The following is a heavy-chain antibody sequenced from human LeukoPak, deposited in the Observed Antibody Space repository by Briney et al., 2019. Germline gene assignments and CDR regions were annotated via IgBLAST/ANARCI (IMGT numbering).Heavy chain of an antibody. CDR3: ARGYRAGRGNFAWLYYMDV. CDR1: GFTFSSYW. Sequence: GGSLRLSCAASGFTFSSYWMHWVRQAPGKGLVWVSRINSDGSSTSYADSVKGRFTISRDNAKNTLYLQMNSLRAEDTAVYYCARGYRAGRGNFAWLYYMDVWGKGTTVTVSS. CDR2: INSDGSST. V-gene: IGHV3-74*01. D-gene: IGHD3-9*01. J-gene: IGHJ6*03.